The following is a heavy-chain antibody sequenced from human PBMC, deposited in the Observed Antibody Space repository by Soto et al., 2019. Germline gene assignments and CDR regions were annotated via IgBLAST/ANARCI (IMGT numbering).Heavy chain of an antibody. V-gene: IGHV1-69*13. J-gene: IGHJ4*02. CDR3: ARSAGSSSSLAVAGCCFDY. Sequence: ASVKVSCKASGGTFSSYAISWVRQAPGQGLEWMGGIIPIFGTANYAQKFQGRVTITADESTSTAYMELSSLRSEDTAVYYCARSAGSSSSLAVAGCCFDYWGQGTLVTVS. D-gene: IGHD6-19*01. CDR2: IIPIFGTA. CDR1: GGTFSSYA.